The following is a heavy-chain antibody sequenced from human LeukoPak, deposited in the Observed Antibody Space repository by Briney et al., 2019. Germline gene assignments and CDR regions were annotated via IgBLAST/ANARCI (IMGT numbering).Heavy chain of an antibody. CDR1: GGTFSSYA. V-gene: IGHV7-4-1*02. CDR3: ARTCGGDCFGAFDI. D-gene: IGHD2-21*02. J-gene: IGHJ3*02. Sequence: EASVKVSCKASGGTFSSYAISWVRQAPGQGLEWMGWINTNTGNPTYAQGFTGRFVFSLDTSVSTAYLQISSLKAEDTAVYYCARTCGGDCFGAFDIWGQGTMVTVSS. CDR2: INTNTGNP.